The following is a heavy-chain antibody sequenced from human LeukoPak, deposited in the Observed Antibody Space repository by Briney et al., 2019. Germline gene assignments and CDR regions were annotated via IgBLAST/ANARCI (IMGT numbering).Heavy chain of an antibody. V-gene: IGHV4-39*07. CDR2: MYYSGGT. J-gene: IGHJ6*03. D-gene: IGHD3-10*01. CDR3: ARTAMVRGVILYYYYMDV. CDR1: GASINSTSHY. Sequence: SKTLSLTCTVSGASINSTSHYWGWIRQPPGKGLEWIGSMYYSGGTYFNPSLKSRVTISVDTSKNQFSLKLSSVTAADTAVYYCARTAMVRGVILYYYYMDVWGKGTTVTVSS.